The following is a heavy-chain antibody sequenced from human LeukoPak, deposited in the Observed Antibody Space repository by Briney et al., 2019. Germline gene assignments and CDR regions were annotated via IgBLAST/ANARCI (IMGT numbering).Heavy chain of an antibody. CDR1: GYTFTSYG. D-gene: IGHD5-18*01. V-gene: IGHV1-18*01. CDR3: ARAGYSYGSPSYYYYYGMDV. Sequence: ASVKVSCKASGYTFTSYGISWVRQAPGQGLEWMGWISAYNGNTNYAQKLQGRGTMTTDTSTSTAYMELRSLRSDDTAVYYCARAGYSYGSPSYYYYYGMDVWGQGTTVTVSS. J-gene: IGHJ6*02. CDR2: ISAYNGNT.